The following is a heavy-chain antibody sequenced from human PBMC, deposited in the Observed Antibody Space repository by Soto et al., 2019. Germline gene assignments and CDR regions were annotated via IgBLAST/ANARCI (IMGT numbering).Heavy chain of an antibody. V-gene: IGHV1-18*01. D-gene: IGHD2-2*01. CDR1: GYTFTSYG. Sequence: ASVKVSCKACGYTFTSYGISWVRQAPGQGLEWMGWISAYNGNTNYAQKLQGRVTMTTDTSTSTAYMELRSLRSDDTAVYYCARDIVVVPAAKKSYYYYYGMDVWGQGTTVTVSS. CDR3: ARDIVVVPAAKKSYYYYYGMDV. J-gene: IGHJ6*02. CDR2: ISAYNGNT.